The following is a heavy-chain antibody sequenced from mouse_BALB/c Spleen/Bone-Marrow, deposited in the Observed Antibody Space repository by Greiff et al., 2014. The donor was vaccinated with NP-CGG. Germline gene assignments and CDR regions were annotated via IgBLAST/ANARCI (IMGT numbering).Heavy chain of an antibody. CDR1: GYSFTGYY. D-gene: IGHD4-1*01. Sequence: VQLKESGPDLVKPGASVKISCKASGYSFTGYYMHWVKQSHVKSLEWIGRINPYNGATTYNQNFKDKASLTVDKSSSTAYMELYSLTSEDSAVYYCARSWDYWGQGTTLTVSS. J-gene: IGHJ2*01. CDR2: INPYNGAT. CDR3: ARSWDY. V-gene: IGHV1-31*01.